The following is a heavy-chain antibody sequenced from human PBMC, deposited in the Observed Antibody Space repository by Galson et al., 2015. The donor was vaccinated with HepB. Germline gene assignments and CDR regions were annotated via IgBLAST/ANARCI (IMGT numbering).Heavy chain of an antibody. D-gene: IGHD3-3*01. CDR1: GYAFTSYG. J-gene: IGHJ6*02. CDR2: ISAYNGNT. Sequence: SVKVSCKASGYAFTSYGISWVRQAPGQGLEWMGWISAYNGNTNYAQKLQGRVTMTRDTSISTAYMELSRLRSDDTAVYYCARDPITIFGVVLYGMDVWGQGTTVTVSS. CDR3: ARDPITIFGVVLYGMDV. V-gene: IGHV1-18*01.